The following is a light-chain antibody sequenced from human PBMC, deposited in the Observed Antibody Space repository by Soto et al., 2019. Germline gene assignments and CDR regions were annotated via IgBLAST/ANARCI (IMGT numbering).Light chain of an antibody. V-gene: IGKV3-11*01. J-gene: IGKJ4*01. Sequence: EIVLTQSPATLSLSPGERATLSCRASQSVANYLAWYQQTPGQAPRLLIYDTSKRATGIPARFSGSESGTDFTLTINSLEPEDFAIYYCQQRSNWPLTFGGGTKVEIK. CDR3: QQRSNWPLT. CDR1: QSVANY. CDR2: DTS.